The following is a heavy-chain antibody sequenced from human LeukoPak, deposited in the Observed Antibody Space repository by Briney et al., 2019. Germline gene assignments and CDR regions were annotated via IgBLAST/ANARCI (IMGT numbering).Heavy chain of an antibody. Sequence: GRSLRVSCAASGFTMSSYGMHWVRQAPGKGLEWVAVIWHDGSNKFYADSVKGRFTISRDNTKNTEYLQMNILTAGDTAVYYCARGGDEYSSSPQEYWGLGTLVTVSS. J-gene: IGHJ4*02. CDR3: ARGGDEYSSSPQEY. CDR2: IWHDGSNK. CDR1: GFTMSSYG. D-gene: IGHD6-6*01. V-gene: IGHV3-33*01.